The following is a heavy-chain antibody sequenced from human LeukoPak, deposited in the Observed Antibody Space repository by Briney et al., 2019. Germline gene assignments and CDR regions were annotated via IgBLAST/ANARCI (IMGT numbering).Heavy chain of an antibody. Sequence: PSQTLSLTCTVSGGSISSGDYYWSWIRQPPGKGLEWIGYIYYSGSTYYNPSLKSRVTISVDTSKNQFSLKLSSVTAADTAVYYCARGPPDWLTAFDIWGQGTMVTVSS. D-gene: IGHD3-9*01. J-gene: IGHJ3*02. CDR2: IYYSGST. V-gene: IGHV4-30-4*01. CDR1: GGSISSGDYY. CDR3: ARGPPDWLTAFDI.